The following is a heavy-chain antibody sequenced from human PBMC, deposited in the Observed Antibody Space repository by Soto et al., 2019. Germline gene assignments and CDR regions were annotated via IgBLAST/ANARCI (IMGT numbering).Heavy chain of an antibody. CDR2: IYYSGST. J-gene: IGHJ5*02. V-gene: IGHV4-31*03. Sequence: QVQLQESGPGLVKPSQTLSLTCTVSGGSISSGGYYWSWIRQHPGKGLEWIGYIYYSGSTYYNPSLKSRVTISVDTTKNPFALKLSSVTATDKAVYYWARVSGVLLGIRASWFDPWGQGTLVTVSS. CDR1: GGSISSGGYY. D-gene: IGHD3-10*01. CDR3: ARVSGVLLGIRASWFDP.